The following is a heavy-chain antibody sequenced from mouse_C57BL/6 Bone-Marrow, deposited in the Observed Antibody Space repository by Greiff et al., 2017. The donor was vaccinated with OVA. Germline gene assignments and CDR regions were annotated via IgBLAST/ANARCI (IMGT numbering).Heavy chain of an antibody. CDR2: IFPGSGST. CDR1: GYTFTDYY. D-gene: IGHD4-1*01. V-gene: IGHV1-75*01. Sequence: QVHVKQSGPELVKPGASVKISCKASGYTFTDYYINWVKPRPGQGLEWIGWIFPGSGSTYYNEKFKGKATLTVDKSSSTAYMLLSSLTSEDSAVYFCARWDSLFYAMDYWGQGTSVTVSS. CDR3: ARWDSLFYAMDY. J-gene: IGHJ4*01.